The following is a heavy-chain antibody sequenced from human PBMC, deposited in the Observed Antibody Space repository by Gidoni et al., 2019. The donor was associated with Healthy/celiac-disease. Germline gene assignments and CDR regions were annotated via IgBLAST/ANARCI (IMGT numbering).Heavy chain of an antibody. CDR1: GFPSRGYE. J-gene: IGHJ3*02. CDR3: ARGGYYYDSSRGSDAFDI. D-gene: IGHD3-22*01. CDR2: ISSSGSTI. Sequence: EVQLVESGGGLVQPGGSLRLSCSSSGFPSRGYELNCVRQAPGKGLEWVSYISSSGSTIYYADSVKGRFTISRDNAKNSLYLQMNSLRAEDTAVYYCARGGYYYDSSRGSDAFDIWGQGTMVTVSS. V-gene: IGHV3-48*03.